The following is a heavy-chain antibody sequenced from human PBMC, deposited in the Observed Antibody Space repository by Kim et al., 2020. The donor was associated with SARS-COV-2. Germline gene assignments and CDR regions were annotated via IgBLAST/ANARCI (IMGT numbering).Heavy chain of an antibody. V-gene: IGHV3-23*01. Sequence: GGSLRLSCAASGFTFSSYAMSWVRQAPGKGLEWVSAISGSGGSTYYADSVKGRFTISRDNSKKTLYLQMNSLRAEDTAVYYCAKTARGYYYDSSGYYYVGYWGQGTLVTVSS. D-gene: IGHD3-22*01. CDR1: GFTFSSYA. CDR2: ISGSGGST. CDR3: AKTARGYYYDSSGYYYVGY. J-gene: IGHJ4*02.